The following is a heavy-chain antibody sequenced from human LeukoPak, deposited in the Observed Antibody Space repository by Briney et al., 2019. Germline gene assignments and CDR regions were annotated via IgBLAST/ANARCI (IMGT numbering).Heavy chain of an antibody. CDR1: GGSISSGSYY. J-gene: IGHJ5*02. CDR3: ASTLLGYCSSTSCSPWFDP. Sequence: SETLSLTCTVSGGSISSGSYYWSWIRQPAGKGLEWIGRIYTSGSTNYNPSLKSRVTISVDTSKNQFPLKLSSVTAADTAVYYCASTLLGYCSSTSCSPWFDPWGQGTLVTVSS. D-gene: IGHD2-2*01. CDR2: IYTSGST. V-gene: IGHV4-61*02.